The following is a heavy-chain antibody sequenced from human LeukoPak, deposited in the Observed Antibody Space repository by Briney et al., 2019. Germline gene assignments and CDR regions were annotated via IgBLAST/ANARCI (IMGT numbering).Heavy chain of an antibody. V-gene: IGHV4-59*01. CDR1: GGSISSYY. D-gene: IGHD1-26*01. CDR2: IYYSGST. Sequence: SETLSLTCTVSGGSISSYYWSWVRQPPGKGLEWIGYIYYSGSTNYNPSLKSRVTISVDTSKNQFSLKLSSVTAADTAVYYCARGVVGATPWDAFDIWGQGTMVTVSS. J-gene: IGHJ3*02. CDR3: ARGVVGATPWDAFDI.